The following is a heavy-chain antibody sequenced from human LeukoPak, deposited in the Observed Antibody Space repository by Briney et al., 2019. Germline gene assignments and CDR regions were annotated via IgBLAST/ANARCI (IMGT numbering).Heavy chain of an antibody. J-gene: IGHJ6*02. D-gene: IGHD4-17*01. CDR1: GFTFGGYA. CDR3: TRDDLDYGDGMDV. CDR2: IRSKAYGGTT. Sequence: GGSLRLSCTASGFTFGGYAMSWFRQAPGKGLEWVGFIRSKAYGGTTEYAASVKGRFTISRDDSKSIAYLQMNSLKTEDTAVYYCTRDDLDYGDGMDVWGQGTTVTVSS. V-gene: IGHV3-49*03.